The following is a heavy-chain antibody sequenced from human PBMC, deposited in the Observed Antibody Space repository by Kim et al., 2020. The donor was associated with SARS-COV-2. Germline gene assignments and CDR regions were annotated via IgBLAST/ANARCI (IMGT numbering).Heavy chain of an antibody. CDR2: FDPEDGES. Sequence: ASVKVSCKVSGNSLIYLSMHWVRQAPGKGLEWMGRFDPEDGESIYAQKFQGRVTMTEDISTDTAYMELSSLGSEDTAMYYCTSAPVTEVRGANDFWGQGTLVTVSS. V-gene: IGHV1-24*01. D-gene: IGHD3-10*01. J-gene: IGHJ4*02. CDR3: TSAPVTEVRGANDF. CDR1: GNSLIYLS.